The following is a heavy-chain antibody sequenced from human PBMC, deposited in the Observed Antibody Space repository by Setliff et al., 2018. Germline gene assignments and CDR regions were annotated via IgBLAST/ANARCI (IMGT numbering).Heavy chain of an antibody. CDR2: IYTSGNT. J-gene: IGHJ4*02. CDR3: ARSLGSGSYYGSRPFHSDY. V-gene: IGHV4-59*01. CDR1: GGSISSYY. D-gene: IGHD3-10*01. Sequence: SETLSLTCTVSGGSISSYYWSWIRQPPWKGLEWIGYIYTSGNTNYNPSLKRRVTISFNTSKDQISLKLSSVTPADTAVYYCARSLGSGSYYGSRPFHSDYWGQGILVTVSS.